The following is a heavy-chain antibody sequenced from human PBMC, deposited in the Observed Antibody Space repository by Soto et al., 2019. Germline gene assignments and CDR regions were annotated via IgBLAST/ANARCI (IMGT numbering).Heavy chain of an antibody. V-gene: IGHV4-31*03. J-gene: IGHJ5*02. D-gene: IGHD2-8*01. Sequence: QVQLQESGPGLVKPSQTLSLTCTVSGGSISSGGYYWSWIRQHPGKGLEWIGYIYYSGSTYYNPSLNSRVTISVDTSKNQFSLKLSSVTAADTAVYYCAREVAYCTNGVCYPVWFDPWGQGTLVTVSS. CDR3: AREVAYCTNGVCYPVWFDP. CDR2: IYYSGST. CDR1: GGSISSGGYY.